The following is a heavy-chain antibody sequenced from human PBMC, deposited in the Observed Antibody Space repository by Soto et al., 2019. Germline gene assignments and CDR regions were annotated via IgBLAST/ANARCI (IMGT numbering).Heavy chain of an antibody. CDR2: ISYDGSNK. Sequence: PGGSLRLSCAASGFTFSSYGMHWVRQAPGKGLEWVAVISYDGSNKYYADSVKGRFTISRDNSKNTLYLQMNSLRAEDTAVYYCAKHHPPAAGTWYFDYWGQGTLVTVSS. V-gene: IGHV3-30*18. CDR3: AKHHPPAAGTWYFDY. J-gene: IGHJ4*02. CDR1: GFTFSSYG. D-gene: IGHD6-13*01.